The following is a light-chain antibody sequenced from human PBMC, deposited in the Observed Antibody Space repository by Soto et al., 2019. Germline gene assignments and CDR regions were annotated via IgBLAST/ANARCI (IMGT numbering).Light chain of an antibody. CDR2: DSS. Sequence: VMTQSPATLSVSPGEGATLSCWASQSVGRSLAWYQQKPGQAPRLLMFDSSTRATGIPAKFSGSGSGTEFTLTISSLQSEDFAIYYCQQYHDWPLTFGPGTKLDI. CDR1: QSVGRS. CDR3: QQYHDWPLT. J-gene: IGKJ3*01. V-gene: IGKV3-15*01.